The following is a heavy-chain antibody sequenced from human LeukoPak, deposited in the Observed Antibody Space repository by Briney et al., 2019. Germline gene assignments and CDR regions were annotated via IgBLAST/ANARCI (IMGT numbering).Heavy chain of an antibody. J-gene: IGHJ4*02. CDR2: IKSKTDGGTT. D-gene: IGHD5-12*01. CDR3: TTQALFEDSGYDRVDY. Sequence: GGSLRLSCAASGFTFSNAWMSWVRQAPGKGLEWVGRIKSKTDGGTTDYAAPVKGRFTISRGDSKNTLYLQMNSLKTEDTAVYYCTTQALFEDSGYDRVDYWGQGTLVTVSS. CDR1: GFTFSNAW. V-gene: IGHV3-15*01.